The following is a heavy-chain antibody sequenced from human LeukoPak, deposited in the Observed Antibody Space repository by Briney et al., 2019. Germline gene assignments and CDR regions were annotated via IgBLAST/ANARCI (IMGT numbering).Heavy chain of an antibody. J-gene: IGHJ3*02. CDR1: GGTFSTSA. CDR2: IIPIFDTP. Sequence: SVTVSCKVSGGTFSTSAISWVRQAPGQGLEWMGGIIPIFDTPNYSQKFQGRVTITADESTSTAYMELSSLRSEDTAVYYCARGLRHDSSGYYDAYDIWGQGTMVTVSS. D-gene: IGHD3-22*01. CDR3: ARGLRHDSSGYYDAYDI. V-gene: IGHV1-69*01.